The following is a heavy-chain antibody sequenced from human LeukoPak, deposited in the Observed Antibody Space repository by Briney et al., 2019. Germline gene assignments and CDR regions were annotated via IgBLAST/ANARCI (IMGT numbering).Heavy chain of an antibody. CDR1: GYTFTSYY. V-gene: IGHV1-46*01. D-gene: IGHD2-15*01. Sequence: ASVKVSCKAPGYTFTSYYMHWVRQAPGQGLEWMGILNPSGGSTSYAQKFQGRVTMTRDMSTSTVYMELSSLRSEDTAVYYCARCDHFEVAAKRDWYFDLWGRGTLVTVSS. CDR3: ARCDHFEVAAKRDWYFDL. J-gene: IGHJ2*01. CDR2: LNPSGGST.